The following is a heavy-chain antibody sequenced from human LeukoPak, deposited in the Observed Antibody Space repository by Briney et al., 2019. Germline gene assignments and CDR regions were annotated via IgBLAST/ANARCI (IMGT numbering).Heavy chain of an antibody. D-gene: IGHD3-22*01. CDR2: IRSDGSNK. CDR1: GFTVSTYG. V-gene: IGHV3-30*02. CDR3: AKDLYLSGFYPTSLDY. Sequence: PGGSLRLSCAASGFTVSTYGMHWVRQAPGKGLEWVAFIRSDGSNKYYADSVKGRFTISRDNSKSTLSLQMDTLRSEDTALYYCAKDLYLSGFYPTSLDYWGQGTLVTVSS. J-gene: IGHJ4*02.